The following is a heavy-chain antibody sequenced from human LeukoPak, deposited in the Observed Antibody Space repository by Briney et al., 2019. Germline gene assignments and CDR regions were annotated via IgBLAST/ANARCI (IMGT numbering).Heavy chain of an antibody. CDR2: ISSSSSYI. CDR1: GFTFSSYS. D-gene: IGHD6-19*01. CDR3: ARGSSSGWYVHRVCYYMDV. Sequence: PGGSLRLSCAASGFTFSSYSMNWVRQAPGKGLEWVSSISSSSSYIYYADSVKGRFTISRDNAKNSLYLQMNSLRAEDTAVYYCARGSSSGWYVHRVCYYMDVWGKGTTVTISS. J-gene: IGHJ6*03. V-gene: IGHV3-21*01.